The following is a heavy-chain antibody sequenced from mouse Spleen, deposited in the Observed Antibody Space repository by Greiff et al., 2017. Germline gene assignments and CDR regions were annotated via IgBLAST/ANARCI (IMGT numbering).Heavy chain of an antibody. V-gene: IGHV5-9-3*01. CDR1: GFTFSSYA. Sequence: EVQRVESGGGLVKLGGSLKLSCAASGFTFSSYAMSWVRQTPEKRLEWVATISSGGGNTYYPDSVKGRFTISRDNAKNTLYLQMSSLKSEDTAMYYCARHEDDYDAGFDYWGQGTTLTVSS. J-gene: IGHJ2*01. CDR3: ARHEDDYDAGFDY. D-gene: IGHD2-4*01. CDR2: ISSGGGNT.